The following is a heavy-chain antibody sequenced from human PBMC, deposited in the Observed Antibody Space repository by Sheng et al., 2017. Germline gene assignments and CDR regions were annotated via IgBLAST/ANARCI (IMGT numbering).Heavy chain of an antibody. V-gene: IGHV3-53*01. Sequence: EMQLVESGGALIQPGGSLRLSCAASGFNVSSNYMSWVRQAPGKGLEWVSVIYSGGTTYYADSVRGRFTISRDNSKNTVFLQMNSLRAEDTAVYYCAREARSGGVGAFDIWGQGTLVTVS. D-gene: IGHD6-25*01. CDR1: GFNVSSNY. CDR2: IYSGGTT. CDR3: AREARSGGVGAFDI. J-gene: IGHJ3*02.